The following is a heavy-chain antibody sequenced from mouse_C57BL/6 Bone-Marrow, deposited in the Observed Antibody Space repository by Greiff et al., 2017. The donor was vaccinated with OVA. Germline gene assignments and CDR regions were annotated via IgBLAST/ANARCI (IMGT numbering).Heavy chain of an antibody. CDR3: ARWGPGFAY. Sequence: QVQLKQPGAELVKPGASVKLSCKASGYTFTSYWMHWVKQRPGQGLEWIGMIHPNSGSTNYNEKFKSKATLTVDKSSSTAYMQLSSLTSEDSAVYYCARWGPGFAYWGQGTLVTVSA. CDR2: IHPNSGST. CDR1: GYTFTSYW. V-gene: IGHV1-64*01. J-gene: IGHJ3*01.